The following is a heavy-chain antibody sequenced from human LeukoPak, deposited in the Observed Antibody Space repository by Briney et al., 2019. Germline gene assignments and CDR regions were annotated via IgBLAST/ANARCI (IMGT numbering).Heavy chain of an antibody. CDR2: ITGSGGST. V-gene: IGHV3-23*01. D-gene: IGHD2-21*01. CDR1: GFTFSSYA. J-gene: IGHJ3*02. Sequence: GGSLRLSCAASGFTFSSYATSWVRQAPGKGLEWVSAITGSGGSTYYADSVKGRFTISRDNSKNTLYLQMNSLRAEDTAVYYCAKVVHIVVVNDAFDIWGQGTMVTVSS. CDR3: AKVVHIVVVNDAFDI.